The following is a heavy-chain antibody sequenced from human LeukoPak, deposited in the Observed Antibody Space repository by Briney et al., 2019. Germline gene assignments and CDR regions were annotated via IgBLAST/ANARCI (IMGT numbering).Heavy chain of an antibody. Sequence: SETLSLTCRVSGASISGYYWSWIRQPPGKGLEWIGHMYYSGSTNYNPSLKSRVTISVDTSKNQFSLKLSSVTAADTAVYYCAGAFRNCSSTSCYIIFDYWGQGTLVTVSS. CDR1: GASISGYY. CDR2: MYYSGST. V-gene: IGHV4-59*12. D-gene: IGHD2-2*01. J-gene: IGHJ4*02. CDR3: AGAFRNCSSTSCYIIFDY.